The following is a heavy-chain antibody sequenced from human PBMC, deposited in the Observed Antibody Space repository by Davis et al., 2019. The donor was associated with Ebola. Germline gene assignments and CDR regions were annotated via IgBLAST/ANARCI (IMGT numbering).Heavy chain of an antibody. Sequence: ASVKVSCKASGYIFTSYGISWVRQAPGQGLEWMGWISAYNGLTKYTQKFQGRVTITADESTSTAYMELSSLRSEDTAVYYCARVRPYSYGYDYWGQGTLVTVSS. V-gene: IGHV1-18*01. J-gene: IGHJ4*02. CDR1: GYIFTSYG. CDR3: ARVRPYSYGYDY. CDR2: ISAYNGLT. D-gene: IGHD5-18*01.